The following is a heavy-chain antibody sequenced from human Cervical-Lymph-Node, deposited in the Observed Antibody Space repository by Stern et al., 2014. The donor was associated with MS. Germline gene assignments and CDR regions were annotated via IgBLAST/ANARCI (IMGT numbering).Heavy chain of an antibody. J-gene: IGHJ5*02. Sequence: QVQLVQSGPGLVKPSQTLSLTCTVSGDSISGGGYYWSWIRPHPGKGLEWIGNIYYSGNTYYNPSLKSRVTMSVDTSNNQFSLRRRSVTAADTAVYYCARRATYNEWKQIWGGWFDPWGQGTLVTVSS. CDR3: ARRATYNEWKQIWGGWFDP. D-gene: IGHD5-18*01. V-gene: IGHV4-31*03. CDR1: GDSISGGGYY. CDR2: IYYSGNT.